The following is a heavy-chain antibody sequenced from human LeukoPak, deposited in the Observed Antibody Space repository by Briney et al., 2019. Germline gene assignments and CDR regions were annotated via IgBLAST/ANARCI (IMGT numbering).Heavy chain of an antibody. CDR1: GGSISSGDYF. V-gene: IGHV4-30-4*08. D-gene: IGHD2-2*01. CDR3: ASTTSALYDAFDI. Sequence: PSQTLSLTCTVSGGSISSGDYFWSWIRQPPGKGLEWIGYIYYSGSTYYNPSLKSRVTISVDTSKNQFSLKLSSVTAADTAVYYCASTTSALYDAFDIWGQGTMVTVSS. J-gene: IGHJ3*02. CDR2: IYYSGST.